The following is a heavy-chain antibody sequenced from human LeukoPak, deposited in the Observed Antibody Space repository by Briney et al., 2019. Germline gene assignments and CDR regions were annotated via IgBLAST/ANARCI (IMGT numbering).Heavy chain of an antibody. Sequence: GASVKVSCKASGGTFSSYAISWVRQAPRQGLEWMGGIIPIFGTANYAQKFQGRVTITADESTSTAYMELSSLRSEDTAVYYCARLSYCSGGSCYRHYWYFDLWGRGTLVTVSS. J-gene: IGHJ2*01. D-gene: IGHD2-15*01. CDR2: IIPIFGTA. V-gene: IGHV1-69*13. CDR3: ARLSYCSGGSCYRHYWYFDL. CDR1: GGTFSSYA.